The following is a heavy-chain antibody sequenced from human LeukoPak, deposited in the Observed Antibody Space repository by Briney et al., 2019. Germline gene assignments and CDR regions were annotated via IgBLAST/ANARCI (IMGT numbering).Heavy chain of an antibody. CDR3: ARDPPYYDILTGYGPYGMDV. J-gene: IGHJ6*02. Sequence: PSETLSLTCTVSGGSISSYYWSWIRQPPGKGLEWIGYIYYSGSTNYNPSLKSRLTISVDTSKNQFSLKLSSVTAADTAVYYCARDPPYYDILTGYGPYGMDVWGQGTTVTVSS. CDR1: GGSISSYY. V-gene: IGHV4-59*01. D-gene: IGHD3-9*01. CDR2: IYYSGST.